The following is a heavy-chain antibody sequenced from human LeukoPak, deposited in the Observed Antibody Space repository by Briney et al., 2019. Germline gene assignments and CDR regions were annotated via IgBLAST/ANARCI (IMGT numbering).Heavy chain of an antibody. CDR2: INPNSGGT. CDR3: ARERTPGSGYGVDY. CDR1: GYTFTGYY. V-gene: IGHV1-2*02. D-gene: IGHD6-25*01. Sequence: ASVKVPCKASGYTFTGYYMHWVRQAPGQGLEWMGWINPNSGGTNYAQKFQGRVTMTRDTSISTAYMELSRLRSDDTAVYYCARERTPGSGYGVDYWGQGTVVTVSS. J-gene: IGHJ4*02.